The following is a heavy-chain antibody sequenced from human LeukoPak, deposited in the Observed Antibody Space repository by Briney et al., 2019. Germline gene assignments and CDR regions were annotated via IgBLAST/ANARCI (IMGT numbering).Heavy chain of an antibody. J-gene: IGHJ3*02. CDR1: GFTFSSYA. Sequence: PGGSLRLSCAASGFTFSSYAMSWVRQAPGKGLEWVSAISGSGGSTYYADSVKGRFTISRDNSKNTLYLQMNSLRAEDTAVYYCARVYRYYDSSGPAAFDIWGQGTMVTVSS. CDR2: ISGSGGST. D-gene: IGHD3-22*01. CDR3: ARVYRYYDSSGPAAFDI. V-gene: IGHV3-23*01.